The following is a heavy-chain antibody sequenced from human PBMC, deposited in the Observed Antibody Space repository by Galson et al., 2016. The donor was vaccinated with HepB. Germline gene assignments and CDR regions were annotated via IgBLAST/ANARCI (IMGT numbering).Heavy chain of an antibody. V-gene: IGHV3-23*01. Sequence: SLRLSCAASGFSVSSYTMSWVRQAPGKGLEWVSAISGSGVGTYYADSVKGRFTISRDNSKNTLYLQMNSLRAEDTAVYYCAKDDDDYNDAFDIWGQGTMVTVSS. CDR2: ISGSGVGT. D-gene: IGHD5-24*01. CDR3: AKDDDDYNDAFDI. J-gene: IGHJ3*02. CDR1: GFSVSSYT.